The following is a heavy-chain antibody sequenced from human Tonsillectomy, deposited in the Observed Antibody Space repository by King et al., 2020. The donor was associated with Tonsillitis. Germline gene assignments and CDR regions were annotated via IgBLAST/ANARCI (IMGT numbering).Heavy chain of an antibody. V-gene: IGHV4-30-4*01. CDR1: GGPITSGDFY. J-gene: IGHJ4*02. D-gene: IGHD3-22*01. CDR3: ARGFYYRNYYDSSGYDY. CDR2: IFYSGST. Sequence: QLQESGPGLVKPSQTLSLTCTVSGGPITSGDFYWSCIRQPPGKGLEWIGYIFYSGSTYYNPSLKSRVNISIDTSKNQFSLKLSFVTAADTAVYYCARGFYYRNYYDSSGYDYWGQGTLVTVSS.